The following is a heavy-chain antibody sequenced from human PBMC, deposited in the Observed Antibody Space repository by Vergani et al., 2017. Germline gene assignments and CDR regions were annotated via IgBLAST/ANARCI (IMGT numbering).Heavy chain of an antibody. CDR1: GSTFSSYA. CDR2: IIPIFGTA. Sequence: QVQLVQSGAEVKKPGSSVKVSCKASGSTFSSYAISWVRQAPGQGLEWMGGIIPIFGTANYAQKFQGRVTITADESTSTAYMELSSLRSEDTAVYYCARVLVAGVRVGYFDYWGQGTLVTVSS. D-gene: IGHD2-2*01. CDR3: ARVLVAGVRVGYFDY. V-gene: IGHV1-69*01. J-gene: IGHJ4*02.